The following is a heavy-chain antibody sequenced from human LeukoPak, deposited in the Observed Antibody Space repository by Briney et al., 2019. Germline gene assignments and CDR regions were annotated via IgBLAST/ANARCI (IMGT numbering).Heavy chain of an antibody. V-gene: IGHV1-46*01. Sequence: PPASVKVSCKASGYTFTSYYMHWARQAPGQGPEWMGIINPSGGSTSYAQKFQGRVTMTRDTSTSTVYMELSSLRSEDTAVYYCASPSSSWNYYYGMDVWGKGTTVTVSS. D-gene: IGHD6-13*01. CDR3: ASPSSSWNYYYGMDV. CDR1: GYTFTSYY. J-gene: IGHJ6*04. CDR2: INPSGGST.